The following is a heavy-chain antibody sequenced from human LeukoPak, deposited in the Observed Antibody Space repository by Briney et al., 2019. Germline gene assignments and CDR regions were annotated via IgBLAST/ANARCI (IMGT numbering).Heavy chain of an antibody. D-gene: IGHD4-17*01. V-gene: IGHV3-23*01. CDR3: AKEYSYGDGPYYYGMDV. Sequence: HPGGSLRLSCAASGFTFSSYAMSWVRQAPGKGLEWVSAISGSGGSTYYADSVKGRFTISRDNSKNTLYLQMNSLRAEDTAVYYCAKEYSYGDGPYYYGMDVWGQGTTVTVSS. CDR1: GFTFSSYA. J-gene: IGHJ6*02. CDR2: ISGSGGST.